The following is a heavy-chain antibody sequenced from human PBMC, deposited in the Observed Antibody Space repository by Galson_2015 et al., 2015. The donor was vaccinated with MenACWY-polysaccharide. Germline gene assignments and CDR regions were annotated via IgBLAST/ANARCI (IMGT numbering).Heavy chain of an antibody. D-gene: IGHD6-19*01. J-gene: IGHJ6*02. CDR2: ISPSG. Sequence: SLSLSCAASGFTFSSYAMSWGCQAPGKGLEWVSSISPSGTSRVTMSVDTSKNQFSLKLSSVTAAGTAVYYCAKARGGQWPRYSMDVWGQGTTVTVSS. CDR1: GFTFSSYA. V-gene: IGHV3-23*02. CDR3: AKARGGQWPRYSMDV.